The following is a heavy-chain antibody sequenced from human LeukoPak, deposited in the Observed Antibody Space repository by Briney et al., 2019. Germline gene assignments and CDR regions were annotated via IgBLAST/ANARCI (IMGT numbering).Heavy chain of an antibody. J-gene: IGHJ4*02. CDR2: IRYGGSNK. D-gene: IGHD3-16*01. CDR1: GFTFSSYG. V-gene: IGHV3-30*02. Sequence: GGSLRLSCAASGFTFSSYGMHWVRQAPGKGLEGVAFIRYGGSNKYYADSVKGRFTISRDNSKNTLYLQMNSLRAEDTAVYYCAKPPRFLEGYYFDYWGQGTLVTVSS. CDR3: AKPPRFLEGYYFDY.